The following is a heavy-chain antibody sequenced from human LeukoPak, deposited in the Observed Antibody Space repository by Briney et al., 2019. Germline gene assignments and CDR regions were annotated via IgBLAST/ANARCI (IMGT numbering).Heavy chain of an antibody. Sequence: SETLSLTCTVSGCSISSGYYWGWIRQPPGKGLEWNGTIYHSGSTYYNPSLKGRITISVDTSKYQFSLKLSSVTAADTAVYYCVMTTVTTFGQRDFDYWGQGTLVTVSS. V-gene: IGHV4-38-2*02. CDR3: VMTTVTTFGQRDFDY. CDR1: GCSISSGYY. D-gene: IGHD4-17*01. CDR2: IYHSGST. J-gene: IGHJ4*02.